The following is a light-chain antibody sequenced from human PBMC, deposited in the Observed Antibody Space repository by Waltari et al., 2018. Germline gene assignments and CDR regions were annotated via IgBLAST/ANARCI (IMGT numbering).Light chain of an antibody. CDR1: SGAVSSDFY. Sequence: QIVVTQEPSVTVSPGGTVTLTCASSSGAVSSDFYPNWFQQKPGQAPRPLIYSSMYKHSWTPARFSGSLIGGKAALTLSGVQPEDEADYSCLLYYGGTWVFGGGTKLTVL. J-gene: IGLJ2*01. V-gene: IGLV7-43*01. CDR3: LLYYGGTWV. CDR2: SSM.